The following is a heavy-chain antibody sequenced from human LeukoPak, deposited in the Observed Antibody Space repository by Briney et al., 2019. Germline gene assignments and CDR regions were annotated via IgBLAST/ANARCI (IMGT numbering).Heavy chain of an antibody. CDR2: MNPNSGNT. CDR3: ARGTAMVRGNFDY. Sequence: GASVKVSCTASGYTFTSYDINWVRQATGQGLEWMGWMNPNSGNTGYAQKFQGRVTMTRNTSISTAYMELSSLRSEDTAVYYCARGTAMVRGNFDYWGQGTLVTVSS. J-gene: IGHJ4*02. D-gene: IGHD5-18*01. V-gene: IGHV1-8*01. CDR1: GYTFTSYD.